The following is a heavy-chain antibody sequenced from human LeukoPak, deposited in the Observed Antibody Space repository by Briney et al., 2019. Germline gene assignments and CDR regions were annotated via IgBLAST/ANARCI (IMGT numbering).Heavy chain of an antibody. J-gene: IGHJ4*02. Sequence: GGSLRLSCAASGFTFSDYAIHWVRQAPGKGLEWVSAISYDGSSQYYADSVKGRFTISRDNSKNTLYLQMNSLRPEDTAVYYCARVGFGSGSPFDNWGQGTLVTVSS. D-gene: IGHD3-22*01. CDR1: GFTFSDYA. V-gene: IGHV3-30-3*01. CDR2: ISYDGSSQ. CDR3: ARVGFGSGSPFDN.